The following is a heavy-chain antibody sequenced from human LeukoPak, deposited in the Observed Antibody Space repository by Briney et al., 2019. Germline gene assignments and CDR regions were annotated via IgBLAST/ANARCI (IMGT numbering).Heavy chain of an antibody. CDR2: INHSGST. V-gene: IGHV4-34*01. CDR3: AGSILTDGYYYYGMDV. Sequence: PSETLSLTCAVYGGSFSGYYWSWIHQPPGKGLEWIGEINHSGSTNYNPSLKSRVTISVDTSKNQFSLKLSSVTAADTAVYYCAGSILTDGYYYYGMDVWGQGTTVSVSS. J-gene: IGHJ6*02. CDR1: GGSFSGYY.